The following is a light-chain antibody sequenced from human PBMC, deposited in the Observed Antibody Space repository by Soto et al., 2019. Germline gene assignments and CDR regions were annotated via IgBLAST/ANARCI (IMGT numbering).Light chain of an antibody. V-gene: IGLV1-51*01. CDR1: SSKIVTAY. CDR2: DDN. Sequence: QSVLAQPPSVSAAPGQNVTISCSGSSSKIVTAYISWYQQIPGTAPNLIIYDDNKRPSGIPDRFSGSKSGTAATLGITGLQTGDEATYFCGTWADSLSIVLFGTGTKVTVL. CDR3: GTWADSLSIVL. J-gene: IGLJ1*01.